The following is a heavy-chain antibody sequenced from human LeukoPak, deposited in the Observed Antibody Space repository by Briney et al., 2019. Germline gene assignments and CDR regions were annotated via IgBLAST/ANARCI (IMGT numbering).Heavy chain of an antibody. J-gene: IGHJ4*02. Sequence: GGSLRLSCAASGFTFSSYGMHWVRQAPGKGLEWVAFIRYDGSNKYYADSVKGRFTISRDNSKNTLYLQMNSLGAEDTAVYYCARDDYDILTGYDVYWGQGTLVTVSS. CDR3: ARDDYDILTGYDVY. D-gene: IGHD3-9*01. V-gene: IGHV3-30*02. CDR1: GFTFSSYG. CDR2: IRYDGSNK.